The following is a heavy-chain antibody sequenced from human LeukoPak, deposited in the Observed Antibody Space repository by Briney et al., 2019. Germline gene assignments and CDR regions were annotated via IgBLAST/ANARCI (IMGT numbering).Heavy chain of an antibody. CDR1: GFTFSSYA. Sequence: PGGSLRLSCAGSGFTFSSYAMSWVRQAPGKGLEWASAISGSGGSTYYADSVKGRFTISRDNSKNTLYLQMNSLRAEDTAVYYCAKDPSIAVAGTRFDYWGQGTLVTVSS. CDR2: ISGSGGST. D-gene: IGHD6-19*01. CDR3: AKDPSIAVAGTRFDY. V-gene: IGHV3-23*01. J-gene: IGHJ4*02.